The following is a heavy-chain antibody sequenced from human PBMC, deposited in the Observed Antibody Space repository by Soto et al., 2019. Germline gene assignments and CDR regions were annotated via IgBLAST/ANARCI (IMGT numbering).Heavy chain of an antibody. Sequence: EVQLVESGGGLVHPGGSLRLSCAASGFTFSIYSMSWVRQAPGKGPEWVANIKSDGNERYYVDSVRGRFTISRDNAKNSLSLQMDSLRAADTAVYYCARHNWGHLDWGQGTLVTVSS. CDR1: GFTFSIYS. V-gene: IGHV3-7*04. CDR3: ARHNWGHLD. J-gene: IGHJ4*02. D-gene: IGHD1-1*01. CDR2: IKSDGNER.